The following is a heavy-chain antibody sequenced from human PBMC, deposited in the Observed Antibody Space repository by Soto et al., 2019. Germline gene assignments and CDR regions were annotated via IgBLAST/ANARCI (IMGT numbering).Heavy chain of an antibody. CDR2: ISHTGFT. D-gene: IGHD3-3*02. CDR3: AREFSSAHIIFFVV. J-gene: IGHJ4*02. CDR1: RFSIYIDSYY. V-gene: IGHV4-61*01. Sequence: QVQLQESGPGRVNPSETLSLTCTVSRFSIYIDSYYWTWIRQSPGKRLEWHGYISHTGFTKYTPSLESLVSISVDTSKNQFALKLRSATAADTAVYYCAREFSSAHIIFFVVWGQGTLVSVSS.